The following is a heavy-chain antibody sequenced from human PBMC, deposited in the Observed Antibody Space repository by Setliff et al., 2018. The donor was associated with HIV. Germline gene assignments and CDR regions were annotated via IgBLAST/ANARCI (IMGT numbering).Heavy chain of an antibody. J-gene: IGHJ3*01. D-gene: IGHD7-27*01. V-gene: IGHV4-39*07. CDR1: GDSISSSSYY. Sequence: PSETLSLTCTMSGDSISSSSYYWGRIRQPPGKGLEWIGSIYYSGSTFYNPSLKSRVTISIDTSKNQFSLKLSFVTAADTAVHYCARGAGDRGDAFDVWGQGTRGTVS. CDR2: IYYSGST. CDR3: ARGAGDRGDAFDV.